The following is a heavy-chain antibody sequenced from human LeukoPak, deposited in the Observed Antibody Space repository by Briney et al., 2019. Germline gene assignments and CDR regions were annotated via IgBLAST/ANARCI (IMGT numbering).Heavy chain of an antibody. D-gene: IGHD1-26*01. J-gene: IGHJ5*02. V-gene: IGHV1-18*01. CDR2: ISGNSGKT. Sequence: EASAKVSCKTSGYTFSTYGLSRVRQAPGQGLERMGWISGNSGKTHYAQKFQDRVTLTTDTSSTTAFMELRSLRSDDTAMYYCAQNAGSYFEFAPWGQGTLVTVSS. CDR3: AQNAGSYFEFAP. CDR1: GYTFSTYG.